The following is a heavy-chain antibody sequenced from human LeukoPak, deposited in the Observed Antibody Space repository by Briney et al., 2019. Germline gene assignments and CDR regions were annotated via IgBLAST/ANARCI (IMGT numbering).Heavy chain of an antibody. CDR3: ARLRIYCTGGTCYYYFDH. CDR2: IYYSGST. D-gene: IGHD2-15*01. J-gene: IGHJ4*02. CDR1: GGSISSTSCY. Sequence: SETLSLTCTVSGGSISSTSCYWGWFRQPPGKGLEWIGSIYYSGSTYYNPSLKSRVTISIDTSTSQFSLKLSAVTAADTAVYYCARLRIYCTGGTCYYYFDHWGQGTLVTVAS. V-gene: IGHV4-39*01.